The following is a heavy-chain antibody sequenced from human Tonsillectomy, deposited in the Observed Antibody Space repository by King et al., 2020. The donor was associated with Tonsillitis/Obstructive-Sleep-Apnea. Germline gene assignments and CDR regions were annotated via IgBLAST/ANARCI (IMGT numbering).Heavy chain of an antibody. CDR3: AREITTDAFDI. CDR2: IDHSGST. D-gene: IGHD3-3*01. Sequence: VQLPQWGAGLLRPSETLSLTCAVYGGSFSGYYWSWIRQPPGKGLEWIGEIDHSGSTNYNPSLKSRLTISADTSKTQFSLKLSSVTAADTAVYYCAREITTDAFDIWGLGTMVTVSS. J-gene: IGHJ3*02. CDR1: GGSFSGYY. V-gene: IGHV4-34*01.